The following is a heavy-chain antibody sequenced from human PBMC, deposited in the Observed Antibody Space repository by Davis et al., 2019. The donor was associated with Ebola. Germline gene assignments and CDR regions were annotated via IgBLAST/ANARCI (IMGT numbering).Heavy chain of an antibody. CDR3: AKDYLDY. CDR2: ISAGGGST. Sequence: GESLKISCAASGFTFSSYGMHWVRQAPGKGLEWVSTISAGGGSTYYADSVKGRFTISRDNAKNSLYLQMNSLRAEDTAVYYCAKDYLDYWGQGTLVTVSS. CDR1: GFTFSSYG. V-gene: IGHV3-NL1*01. J-gene: IGHJ4*02.